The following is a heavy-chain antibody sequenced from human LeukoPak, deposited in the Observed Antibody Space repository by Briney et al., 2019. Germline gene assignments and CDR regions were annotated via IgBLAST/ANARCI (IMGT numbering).Heavy chain of an antibody. CDR1: GYTFTGYC. J-gene: IGHJ4*02. CDR2: INPKSGGT. V-gene: IGHV1-2*02. Sequence: GSVKVSCKASGYTFTGYCIHGVRQARGQGPEWMGWINPKSGGTNYAQNFQGRVTMTRDTSVSTTYMELSRLRSDDTAVYYCARDLGISGWYAPPLGYCDLWGQGTLVTVSS. D-gene: IGHD6-19*01. CDR3: ARDLGISGWYAPPLGYCDL.